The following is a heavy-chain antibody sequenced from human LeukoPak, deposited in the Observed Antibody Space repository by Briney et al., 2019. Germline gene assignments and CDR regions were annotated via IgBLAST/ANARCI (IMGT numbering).Heavy chain of an antibody. D-gene: IGHD5-18*01. CDR3: ARLAGYSYGYIAY. V-gene: IGHV3-74*01. CDR1: GFTFSSHW. J-gene: IGHJ4*02. Sequence: GGSLRLSCAASGFTFSSHWMHWVRQAPGKGLVWVSRINSDGSSTSYADSVKGRFTISRDNAKNTLYLQMNSLRAEDTAVYYCARLAGYSYGYIAYWGQGTLVTVSS. CDR2: INSDGSST.